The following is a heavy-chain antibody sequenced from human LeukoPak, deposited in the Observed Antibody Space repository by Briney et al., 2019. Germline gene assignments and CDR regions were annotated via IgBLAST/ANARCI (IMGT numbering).Heavy chain of an antibody. CDR2: ISSSSSYI. CDR3: ARDGLGHVRSVTVRGMDV. Sequence: GGSLRLSCAASGFTFSSYSMNWVRQAPGKGLEWVSSISSSSSYIYYADSVKGRFTISRDNAKNSLYLQMNSLRSDDTAVYYCARDGLGHVRSVTVRGMDVWGQGTTVTVSS. V-gene: IGHV3-21*04. CDR1: GFTFSSYS. J-gene: IGHJ6*02. D-gene: IGHD2-21*02.